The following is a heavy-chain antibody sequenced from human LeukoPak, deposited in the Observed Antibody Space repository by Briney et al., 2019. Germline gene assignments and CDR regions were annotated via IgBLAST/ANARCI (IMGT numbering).Heavy chain of an antibody. J-gene: IGHJ4*02. D-gene: IGHD3-10*01. CDR1: GGSISSSSYY. CDR2: IYYSGST. CDR3: ARDQSGYYGSGSYYHFDY. V-gene: IGHV4-39*07. Sequence: PSETLSLTCTVSGGSISSSSYYWGWLRQPPGKGLEWIGSIYYSGSTYYNPSLKSRVTISVDTSKNQFSLKLSSVTAADTAVYYCARDQSGYYGSGSYYHFDYWGQGTLVTVSS.